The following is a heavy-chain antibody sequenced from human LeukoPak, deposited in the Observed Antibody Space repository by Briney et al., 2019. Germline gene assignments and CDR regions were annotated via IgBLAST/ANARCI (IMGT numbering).Heavy chain of an antibody. Sequence: DSVKVSCKASGYTFTGYYMHWVRQAPGQGLEWMGWVNPNSGGTNYAQKFQGRVTMTRDTSISTAYMELSRLRSDDAAVYYCARDSIAAPSPSGVYGMDVWGQGTTVTVAS. D-gene: IGHD6-6*01. CDR3: ARDSIAAPSPSGVYGMDV. CDR1: GYTFTGYY. CDR2: VNPNSGGT. J-gene: IGHJ6*02. V-gene: IGHV1-2*02.